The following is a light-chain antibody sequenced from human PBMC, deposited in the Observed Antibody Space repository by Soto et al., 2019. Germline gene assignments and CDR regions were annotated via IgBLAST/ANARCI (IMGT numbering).Light chain of an antibody. J-gene: IGKJ4*01. CDR3: QQYNKWPLT. CDR2: DTS. CDR1: QSVSSD. Sequence: EIVLTQSQATLSLSPGARRTLSRRASQSVSSDLVWYQQKPGQAPRLLIYDTSTRATGIPARFSGSGSGTEFTLTISSLQSEDFAVYHCQQYNKWPLTFGGGTKVDI. V-gene: IGKV3-15*01.